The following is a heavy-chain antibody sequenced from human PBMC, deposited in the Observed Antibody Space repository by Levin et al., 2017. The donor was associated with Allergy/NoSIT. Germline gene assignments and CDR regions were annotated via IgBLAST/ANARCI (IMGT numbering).Heavy chain of an antibody. J-gene: IGHJ4*02. V-gene: IGHV4-59*01. CDR2: IYDTGNT. CDR3: ARFVWGSDRGFDY. CDR1: GGSISSYN. Sequence: SETLSLTCTVSGGSISSYNWSWIRQPPGKGLEWIGYIYDTGNTNYNPSLKSRVTLSVDTSKNQFSLKLSSVTPADTAVYYCARFVWGSDRGFDYWGQGTLVTVSS. D-gene: IGHD3-16*02.